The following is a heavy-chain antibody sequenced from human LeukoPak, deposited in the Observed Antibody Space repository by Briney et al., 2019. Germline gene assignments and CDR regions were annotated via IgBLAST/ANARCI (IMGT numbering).Heavy chain of an antibody. CDR2: IYYSGST. J-gene: IGHJ4*02. D-gene: IGHD5-18*01. Sequence: PSETLSLTCTVSGGSISSSSYYWGWIRQPPGKGLEWLGSIYYSGSTYYNPSLKSRVTISVDTSKNQFSLKLSSVTAADTAVYYCAKGDYRGYSFGYYFDYWGQGTLVTVSS. CDR3: AKGDYRGYSFGYYFDY. CDR1: GGSISSSSYY. V-gene: IGHV4-39*07.